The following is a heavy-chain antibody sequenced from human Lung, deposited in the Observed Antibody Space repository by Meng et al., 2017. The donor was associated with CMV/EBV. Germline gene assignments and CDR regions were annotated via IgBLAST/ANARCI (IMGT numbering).Heavy chain of an antibody. CDR2: INPKSGGT. D-gene: IGHD1-14*01. CDR1: GYTFIDYY. J-gene: IGHJ4*03. CDR3: TSAPGDY. Sequence: SVKVSCKASGYTFIDYYMHWVRQAPGQGLEWVGWINPKSGGTHYAQSFQGRVTITRDTSINTVYVEISSLKSDDTAVYYCTSAPGDYWGQGTLVTVSS. V-gene: IGHV1-2*02.